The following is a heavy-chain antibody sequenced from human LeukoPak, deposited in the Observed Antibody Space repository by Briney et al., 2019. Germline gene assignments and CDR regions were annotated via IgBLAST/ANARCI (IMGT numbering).Heavy chain of an antibody. J-gene: IGHJ4*02. CDR2: ISTSGGTT. CDR3: AGAGFDY. D-gene: IGHD4/OR15-4a*01. V-gene: IGHV3-48*04. Sequence: GGSLRLSCAASGFTFSRYSMNWVRQAPGKGLEWVSHISTSGGTTYYAASVKGRFTTSRDNAKNSLYLQMNSLRPEDTAVYYCAGAGFDYWGQGTLVTVSS. CDR1: GFTFSRYS.